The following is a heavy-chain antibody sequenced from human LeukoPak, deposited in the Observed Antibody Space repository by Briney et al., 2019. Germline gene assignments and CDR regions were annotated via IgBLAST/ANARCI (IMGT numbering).Heavy chain of an antibody. J-gene: IGHJ5*02. CDR2: ITGSGAT. D-gene: IGHD6-19*01. CDR1: GFTFSTFA. Sequence: PGGSLRLSCAGYGFTFSTFAMTWVRQAPGKGLEWVSVITGSGATYYADSVKGRFTISRDNSKSTLYLQMNSLRAEDTAVYFCAKGRDSGWYAWFDPWGQGTLVTVSS. CDR3: AKGRDSGWYAWFDP. V-gene: IGHV3-23*01.